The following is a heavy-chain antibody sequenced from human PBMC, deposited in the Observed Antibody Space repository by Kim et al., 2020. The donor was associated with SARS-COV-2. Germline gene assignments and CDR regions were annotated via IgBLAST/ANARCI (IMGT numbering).Heavy chain of an antibody. Sequence: GGSLRLSCTTSGFTFDDSAMHWVRQVPGKGLEWVSSISWYSANIVYADSVRGRFTISRDNGKNSLYLQMSSLRVEDTALYYCAKDNYTSSWYGFRFDFWGQGAGVTV. CDR1: GFTFDDSA. J-gene: IGHJ5*01. CDR2: ISWYSANI. V-gene: IGHV3-9*01. CDR3: AKDNYTSSWYGFRFDF. D-gene: IGHD6-13*01.